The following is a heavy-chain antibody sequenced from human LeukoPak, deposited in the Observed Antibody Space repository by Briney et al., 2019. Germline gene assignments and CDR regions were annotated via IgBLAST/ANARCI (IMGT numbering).Heavy chain of an antibody. CDR1: GFTFSSPA. Sequence: GGSLRLSCAASGFTFSSPAMSWVRQAPGKGLEWVSSITDSGDGTYYADSVKGRFTISRDDSKNTLYLQMNSLRVEDTAVYYCAKDSPVATRWGQGTLVTVSS. V-gene: IGHV3-23*01. CDR3: AKDSPVATR. CDR2: ITDSGDGT. D-gene: IGHD1-26*01. J-gene: IGHJ4*02.